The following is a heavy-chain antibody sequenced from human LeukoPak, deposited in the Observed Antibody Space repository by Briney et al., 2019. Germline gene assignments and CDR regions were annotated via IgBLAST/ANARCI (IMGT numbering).Heavy chain of an antibody. CDR2: IYYGGST. V-gene: IGHV4-59*01. CDR1: GDSISSYY. CDR3: ARELRYDNSDSGAF. D-gene: IGHD3-22*01. J-gene: IGHJ3*01. Sequence: SETLSLTCTVSGDSISSYYWSWNRQPPGKGLEWIGYIYYGGSTNYNSSLKSRVAISVDTSKNQFSLKLSSVTAADTAVYYCARELRYDNSDSGAFWGQGTVVTVSS.